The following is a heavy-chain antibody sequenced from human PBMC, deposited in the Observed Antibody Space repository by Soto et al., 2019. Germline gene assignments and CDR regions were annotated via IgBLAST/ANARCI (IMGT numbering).Heavy chain of an antibody. J-gene: IGHJ5*02. CDR3: ARALPVAKGGFDP. D-gene: IGHD2-2*01. CDR2: IYTAGGT. Sequence: GSLRLSCAASGFTVSNTYMTWVRQSPGKGLECVSVIYTAGGTNYADSVKGRFIISRDNSKNTLYLQMNSLRAEDTAVYYCARALPVAKGGFDPWGQGTLVTVSS. V-gene: IGHV3-53*01. CDR1: GFTVSNTY.